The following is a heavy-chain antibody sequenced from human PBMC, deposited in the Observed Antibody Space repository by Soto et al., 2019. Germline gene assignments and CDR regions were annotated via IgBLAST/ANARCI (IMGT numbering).Heavy chain of an antibody. D-gene: IGHD2-21*02. CDR3: ARESGDWPLNWFDP. J-gene: IGHJ5*02. Sequence: GGSLRPSCAASGFNFSNHWMHWVRQRPAEGLVWVSRITSDGKSKAYAESVKGRFAISRDNAKNTLYLQMNGLTAEDTAVYYCARESGDWPLNWFDPWGQGTLVTVSS. CDR2: ITSDGKSK. CDR1: GFNFSNHW. V-gene: IGHV3-74*01.